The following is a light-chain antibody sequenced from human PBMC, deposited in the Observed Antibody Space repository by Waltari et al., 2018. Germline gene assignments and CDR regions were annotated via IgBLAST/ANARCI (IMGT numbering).Light chain of an antibody. CDR3: QHYESLPVT. J-gene: IGKJ1*01. Sequence: EIVLTQSPGTLSLSPGERATLSCRASQSLRIYLAWYQQKPGQAPRLLIYYASTRATGIPDRFSGSGSGTDFSLTISRLEPEDFAVYYCQHYESLPVTFGQGTKVEIK. CDR1: QSLRIY. V-gene: IGKV3-20*01. CDR2: YAS.